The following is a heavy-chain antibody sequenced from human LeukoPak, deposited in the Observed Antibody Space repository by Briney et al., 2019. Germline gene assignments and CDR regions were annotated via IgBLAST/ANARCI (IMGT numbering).Heavy chain of an antibody. J-gene: IGHJ4*02. CDR2: IYYSGST. CDR1: GGSISSSSYY. D-gene: IGHD6-6*01. V-gene: IGHV4-39*01. Sequence: PSETLSLTCTVSGGSISSSSYYWGWIRQPPGKGLEWIGSIYYSGSTYYNPSLKSRVTISVDTSKNQFSLKLSSVTAADTAVYYCARHYRSSSSSDYWGQGTLVTVPS. CDR3: ARHYRSSSSSDY.